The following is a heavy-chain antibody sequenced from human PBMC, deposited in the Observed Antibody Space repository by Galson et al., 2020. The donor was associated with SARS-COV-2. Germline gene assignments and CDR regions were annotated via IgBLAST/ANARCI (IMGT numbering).Heavy chain of an antibody. D-gene: IGHD3-9*01. J-gene: IGHJ4*02. CDR1: GGSISSSNYY. CDR2: IHYTESN. Sequence: SETLSLTCTVSGGSISSSNYYWGWVRQPPGEGLQWIGSIHYTESNYYNPSLTSRVTMSVDTSRNQFPLKLSSVTAADTAVYYCARQILTGYYSFYYFDFWGQGTLVTVSS. CDR3: ARQILTGYYSFYYFDF. V-gene: IGHV4-39*01.